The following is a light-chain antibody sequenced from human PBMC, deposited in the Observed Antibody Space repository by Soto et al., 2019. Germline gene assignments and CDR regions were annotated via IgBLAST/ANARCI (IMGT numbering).Light chain of an antibody. CDR2: WAS. J-gene: IGKJ2*01. CDR3: QQYYSSPHT. V-gene: IGKV4-1*01. Sequence: DIVMTQSPDSLAVSLGERATINCKSSQSVLYSPNNKNYLAWYQQKPGQPPKLLIYWASTREAGVPDRFSGSGSGTDFTLTISSLQAEDVAVYYCQQYYSSPHTFGQGTKLEIK. CDR1: QSVLYSPNNKNY.